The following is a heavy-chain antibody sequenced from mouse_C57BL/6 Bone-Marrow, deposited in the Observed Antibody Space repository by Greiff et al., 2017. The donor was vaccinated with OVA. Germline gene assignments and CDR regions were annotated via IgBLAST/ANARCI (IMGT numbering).Heavy chain of an antibody. D-gene: IGHD1-1*01. CDR1: GYTFTDYN. J-gene: IGHJ2*01. V-gene: IGHV1-22*01. CDR2: INPNNGGT. CDR3: ARLLRSYYFDY. Sequence: EVQLQQSGPELVKPGASVKMSCKASGYTFTDYNMHWVKQSHGKSLEWIGYINPNNGGTSYNQKFKGKATLTVNKSSSTAYMELSCLTSEDSAVYYCARLLRSYYFDYWGQGTTLTVSS.